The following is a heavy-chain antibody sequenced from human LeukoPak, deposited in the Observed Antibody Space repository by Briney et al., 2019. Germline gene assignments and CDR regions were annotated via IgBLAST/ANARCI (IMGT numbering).Heavy chain of an antibody. CDR3: ARAAYYGGYAFDY. D-gene: IGHD5-12*01. J-gene: IGHJ4*02. CDR1: GYSISSGYY. V-gene: IGHV4-38-2*02. CDR2: IYHTGST. Sequence: SETLSPTCTVSGYSISSGYYWGWIRQPAGQGLEWIGSIYHTGSTYYNPSLKSRLTISIDKSKNLFSLKLSSVTAADTAVYYCARAAYYGGYAFDYWGQGTLVTVSS.